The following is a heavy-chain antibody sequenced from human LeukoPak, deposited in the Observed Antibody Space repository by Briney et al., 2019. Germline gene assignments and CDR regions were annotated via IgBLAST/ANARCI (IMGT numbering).Heavy chain of an antibody. CDR2: IYYSGST. V-gene: IGHV4-59*01. CDR1: GGSISSYY. CDR3: ARDFGRGSYHHMVPHY. J-gene: IGHJ4*02. Sequence: KPSETLSLTCTVSGGSISSYYWSWIRQPPGKGLEWIGYIYYSGSTNYNPSLKSRVTISVDTSKNQFSLKLSSVTAADTAVYYCARDFGRGSYHHMVPHYWGQGTLVTVSS. D-gene: IGHD1-26*01.